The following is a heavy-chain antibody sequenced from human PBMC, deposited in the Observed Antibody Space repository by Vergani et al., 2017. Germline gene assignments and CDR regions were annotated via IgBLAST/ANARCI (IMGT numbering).Heavy chain of an antibody. Sequence: QVHLQQRGAGVLKPSETLSLTCGAIGGSLSGYFWSWIRQSPGRGLEWLGGITAIGSAKYSPSATSRVTISADTSRGEFTLTVTSVTAADTGLYFCASRRPRLNLGSKSNAGTFDSWGQGTLVTVSS. CDR2: ITAIGSA. J-gene: IGHJ4*02. CDR1: GGSLSGYF. D-gene: IGHD3-10*01. V-gene: IGHV4-34*02. CDR3: ASRRPRLNLGSKSNAGTFDS.